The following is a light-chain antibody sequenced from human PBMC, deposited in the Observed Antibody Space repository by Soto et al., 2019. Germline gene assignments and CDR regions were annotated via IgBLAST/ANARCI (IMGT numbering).Light chain of an antibody. CDR1: SSDVGGYNY. V-gene: IGLV2-14*01. J-gene: IGLJ2*01. CDR2: DVS. Sequence: QSALTQPASVSGSPGQSITISCTGTSSDVGGYNYVSWYRQHPGKAPKLLIYDVSNRPSGVSYRFSGSKSGTTASLTISGLQAEDEADYYCSSYTSSSTLVIFGGGTKLTVL. CDR3: SSYTSSSTLVI.